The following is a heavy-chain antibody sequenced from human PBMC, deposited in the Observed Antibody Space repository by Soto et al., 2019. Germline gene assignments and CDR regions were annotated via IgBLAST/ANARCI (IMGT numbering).Heavy chain of an antibody. CDR1: GFTFDDYA. J-gene: IGHJ4*02. CDR2: ISWNSGSI. CDR3: AKDALTAVAYYFDY. D-gene: IGHD4-17*01. V-gene: IGHV3-9*01. Sequence: VQLVESGGGLVQPGRSLRLSCVASGFTFDDYAMHWVRQAPGKGLEWVSGISWNSGSIGYADSVKGRFTISRDNAKNSLYLQMNSLRTEDTALFYCAKDALTAVAYYFDYWGQGTLVTVSS.